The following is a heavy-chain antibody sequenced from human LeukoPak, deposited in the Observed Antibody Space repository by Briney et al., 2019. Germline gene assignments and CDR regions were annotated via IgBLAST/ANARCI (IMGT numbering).Heavy chain of an antibody. CDR1: GGSISSGSYY. CDR3: AITFIAVAGPVFDY. CDR2: IYTSGST. J-gene: IGHJ4*02. V-gene: IGHV4-61*02. D-gene: IGHD6-19*01. Sequence: SETLSLTCTVSGGSISSGSYYWSWIRQPAGKGLEWIGRIYTSGSTNYNPSLKSRVTISVDTSKNQFSLKLSSATAADTAVYYCAITFIAVAGPVFDYWGQGTLVTVSS.